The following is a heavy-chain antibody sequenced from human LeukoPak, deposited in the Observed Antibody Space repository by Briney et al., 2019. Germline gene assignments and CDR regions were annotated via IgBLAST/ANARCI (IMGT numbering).Heavy chain of an antibody. V-gene: IGHV3-53*04. D-gene: IGHD2-21*02. J-gene: IGHJ3*02. Sequence: PGGSLRLSCAASGFTVSSNYMSWVRQAPGKGLEWVSAIYSGGSTYYADSVKGRFTISRHNSKNTLYLQMNSLRAEDTAVYYCARGTRGSYCGGDCYSAFGLDIWGQGTMVTVSS. CDR1: GFTVSSNY. CDR3: ARGTRGSYCGGDCYSAFGLDI. CDR2: IYSGGST.